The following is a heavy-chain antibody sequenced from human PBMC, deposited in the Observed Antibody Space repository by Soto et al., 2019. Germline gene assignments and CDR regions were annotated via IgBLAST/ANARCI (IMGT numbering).Heavy chain of an antibody. Sequence: QVQLVQSGAEVKKPGASVKVSCKASGYTFTSYGISWVRQAPGQGLEWMGWINAYNGNTNYAQKLQGRVTMTTDTSTSPADMQLSTVRSADTAVYYCARVLPPCDPWGQGTLVTVSS. J-gene: IGHJ5*02. CDR1: GYTFTSYG. V-gene: IGHV1-18*01. CDR2: INAYNGNT. CDR3: ARVLPPCDP.